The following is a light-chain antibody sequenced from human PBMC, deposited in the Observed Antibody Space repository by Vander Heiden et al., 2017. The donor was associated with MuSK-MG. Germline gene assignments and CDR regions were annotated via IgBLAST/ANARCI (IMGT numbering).Light chain of an antibody. CDR1: QSDSSSY. Sequence: IVLPQSPGTLSLSPGDRATLSCRASQSDSSSYLAWYQQKPGQAPRLLIYCASSRATGIPDRFSGSGSGTDFTLTISRLEAEDVAVYYCQQYGSTPHTFGRGTKVEIK. CDR2: CAS. J-gene: IGKJ1*01. V-gene: IGKV3-20*01. CDR3: QQYGSTPHT.